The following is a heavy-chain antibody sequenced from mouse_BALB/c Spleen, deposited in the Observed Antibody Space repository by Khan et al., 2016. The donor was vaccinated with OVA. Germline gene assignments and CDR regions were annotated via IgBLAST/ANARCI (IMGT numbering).Heavy chain of an antibody. CDR1: GYTFTSYY. CDR2: INPSNGGT. J-gene: IGHJ3*01. V-gene: IGHV1S81*02. Sequence: VQLQESGAELVKPGASVKLSCKASGYTFTSYYMYWVKQRPGQGLEWIGEINPSNGGTNFNEKFKNKATLTVDKSSSTAYMQLSSLTSEDSAVYYCTRGGYGGFAYWGQGTLVTVSA. D-gene: IGHD1-2*01. CDR3: TRGGYGGFAY.